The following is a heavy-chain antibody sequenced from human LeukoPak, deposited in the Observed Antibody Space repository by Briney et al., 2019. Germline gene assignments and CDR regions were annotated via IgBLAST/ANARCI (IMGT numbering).Heavy chain of an antibody. V-gene: IGHV1-69*05. D-gene: IGHD5-18*01. CDR3: AREIRSLSYGNGFFDY. J-gene: IGHJ4*02. Sequence: RASVKVSCKASGGTFSSYAISWVRQAPGQGLEWMGRIIPIFGTANYAQKFQGRVTITTDESTSTAYMELSSLRSEDTAVYYCAREIRSLSYGNGFFDYWGQGTLVTVSS. CDR2: IIPIFGTA. CDR1: GGTFSSYA.